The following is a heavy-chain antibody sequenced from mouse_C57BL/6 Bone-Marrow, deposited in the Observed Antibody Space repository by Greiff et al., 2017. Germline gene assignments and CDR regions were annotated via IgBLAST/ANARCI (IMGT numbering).Heavy chain of an antibody. CDR2: ISSGGSYT. CDR3: ARGITTVVGNYFDY. CDR1: GFTFSSYG. D-gene: IGHD1-1*01. V-gene: IGHV5-6*01. Sequence: EVQLVESGGDLVKPGGSLKLSCAASGFTFSSYGMSWVRQTPDKRLEWVATISSGGSYTYYPDSVKGRFTISRDNAKNTLYLQMSSLKSEDTAMYDCARGITTVVGNYFDYWGQGTTLTVSS. J-gene: IGHJ2*01.